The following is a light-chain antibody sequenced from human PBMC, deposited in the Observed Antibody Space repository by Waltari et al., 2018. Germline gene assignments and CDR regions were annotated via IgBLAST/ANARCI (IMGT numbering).Light chain of an antibody. CDR2: GVS. V-gene: IGLV2-14*01. CDR3: ISYTTSDTYV. Sequence: QSALTQPASVSGSPGQSITISCTGTSSDVGGYNYVSWFQQLPGKAPKLLISGVSYRPSGVSNRFSGSKSGSTASLTISGLQTEDEADYYCISYTTSDTYVFGTGTKVTVL. J-gene: IGLJ1*01. CDR1: SSDVGGYNY.